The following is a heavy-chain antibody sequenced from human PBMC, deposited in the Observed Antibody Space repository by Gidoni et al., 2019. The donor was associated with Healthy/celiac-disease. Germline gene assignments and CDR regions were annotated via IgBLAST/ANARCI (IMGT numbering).Heavy chain of an antibody. D-gene: IGHD3-22*01. CDR3: ARVPQSHYYDSSGYYFQH. V-gene: IGHV3-53*01. CDR2: IYSGGST. Sequence: EVQLVESGGGLIQPGGSLRLSCAASGFTVSSNYMSWVRQDPGKGLEWVSVIYSGGSTYYADSVKGRFTISRDNSKNTLYLQMNSLRAEDTAVYYCARVPQSHYYDSSGYYFQHWGQGTLVTVSS. J-gene: IGHJ1*01. CDR1: GFTVSSNY.